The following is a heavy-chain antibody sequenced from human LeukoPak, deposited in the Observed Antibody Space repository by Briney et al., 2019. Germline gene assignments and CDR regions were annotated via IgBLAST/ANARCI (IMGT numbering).Heavy chain of an antibody. CDR2: ISAYNGNT. CDR3: AREEMNYYDSSGDDAFDI. V-gene: IGHV1-18*01. D-gene: IGHD3-22*01. J-gene: IGHJ3*02. Sequence: ASVKVSCKASGYTFTSYGISWVRQAPGQGLEWMGWISAYNGNTNYAQKLQGRVTMTTDTSTSTAYMELRSLRSDDTAVYYCAREEMNYYDSSGDDAFDIWGQGTMVTVSS. CDR1: GYTFTSYG.